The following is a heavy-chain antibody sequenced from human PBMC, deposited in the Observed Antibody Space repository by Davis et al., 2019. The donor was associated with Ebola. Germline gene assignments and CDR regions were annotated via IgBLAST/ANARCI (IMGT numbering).Heavy chain of an antibody. CDR1: GDSFSTSSYY. Sequence: PSETLSLTCNVSGDSFSTSSYYWDWIRQSPGKGLEWIGEINHSGSTNFNPSLKSRLTLSVDTSKNQFSLKPSSVTAADTALYFCARVGQQLAQFFSHAGGYLEYWGQGTLVTVSS. V-gene: IGHV4-39*07. D-gene: IGHD6-13*01. J-gene: IGHJ4*02. CDR3: ARVGQQLAQFFSHAGGYLEY. CDR2: INHSGST.